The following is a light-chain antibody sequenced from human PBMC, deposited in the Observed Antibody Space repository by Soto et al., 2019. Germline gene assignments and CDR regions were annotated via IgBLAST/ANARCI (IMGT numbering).Light chain of an antibody. V-gene: IGKV3-20*01. CDR3: QQYNNWWT. Sequence: EIVLTQSPGTLSLSPGERATLSCRASQSVSSSYLAWYQQKPGQAPRLLIYGASSRATGIPDRFSGSGSGTDFTLTISRLEPEAFAVYYCQQYNNWWTFGQGTKVDIK. CDR1: QSVSSSY. CDR2: GAS. J-gene: IGKJ1*01.